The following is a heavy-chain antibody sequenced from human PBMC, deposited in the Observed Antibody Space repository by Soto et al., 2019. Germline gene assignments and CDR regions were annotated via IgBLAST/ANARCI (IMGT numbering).Heavy chain of an antibody. CDR1: GGSISSGDYY. Sequence: QVQLQESGPGLVKPSQTLSLTCTVSGGSISSGDYYWSWIRQPPGKGLEWIGYIYYSGSTYYNLSLRSRVTISVDTSKSQFSLKLSSVTAADTAVYYCAREASTKRAFDIWGQGTMVTVSS. CDR3: AREASTKRAFDI. D-gene: IGHD2-8*01. V-gene: IGHV4-30-4*01. CDR2: IYYSGST. J-gene: IGHJ3*02.